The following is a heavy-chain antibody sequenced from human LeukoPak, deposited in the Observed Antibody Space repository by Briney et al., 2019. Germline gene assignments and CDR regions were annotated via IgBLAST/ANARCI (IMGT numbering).Heavy chain of an antibody. CDR1: GYTFTNYW. CDR2: IYPGDSDT. CDR3: ARHIAPGYNSGWYIDH. D-gene: IGHD6-19*01. V-gene: IGHV5-51*01. Sequence: GESLKISCKGSGYTFTNYWIGWVRQMPGKGLEWMGIIYPGDSDTRYSPSFQGQVTISTDKSISTAYLQWSSLKASDTAMYYCARHIAPGYNSGWYIDHWGQGTLVTVSS. J-gene: IGHJ4*02.